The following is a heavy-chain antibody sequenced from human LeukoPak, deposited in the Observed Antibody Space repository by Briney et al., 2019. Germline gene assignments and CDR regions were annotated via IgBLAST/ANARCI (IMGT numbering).Heavy chain of an antibody. J-gene: IGHJ4*02. CDR3: ARENIMITFGGVIGDFDY. D-gene: IGHD3-16*02. Sequence: SETLSLTCADYGGSFSGYYWSWIRQPPGKGLEWIREINHSGSTNYNPSLKSRVTISVDTSKNQFSLKLSSVTAADTAVYYCARENIMITFGGVIGDFDYWGQGTLVTVSS. CDR1: GGSFSGYY. CDR2: INHSGST. V-gene: IGHV4-34*01.